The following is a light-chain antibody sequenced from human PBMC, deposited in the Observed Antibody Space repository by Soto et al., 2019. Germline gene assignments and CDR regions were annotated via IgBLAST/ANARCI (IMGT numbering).Light chain of an antibody. Sequence: SYELTQPPSVSVAPGKTARITCGGNNIGSKSVHWYQQKPGQAPVLVIYYDSDRPSGIPERFSGSNSGNTATLTISRVEAGDEADYYCQVWDSSSDHPYYVFGTGTKLTV. CDR2: YDS. V-gene: IGLV3-21*04. CDR1: NIGSKS. CDR3: QVWDSSSDHPYYV. J-gene: IGLJ1*01.